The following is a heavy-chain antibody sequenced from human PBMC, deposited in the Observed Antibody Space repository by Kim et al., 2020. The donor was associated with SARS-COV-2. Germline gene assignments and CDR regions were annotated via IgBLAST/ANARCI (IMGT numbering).Heavy chain of an antibody. J-gene: IGHJ6*02. Sequence: SVKVSCKASGGTFSSYAISWVRQAPGQGLEWMGGIIPIFGTANYAQKFQGRVTITADESTSTAYMELSSLRSEDTAVYYCARGLTTRVVVYYGMDVWGQGTTVTVSS. CDR1: GGTFSSYA. CDR2: IIPIFGTA. CDR3: ARGLTTRVVVYYGMDV. V-gene: IGHV1-69*13. D-gene: IGHD2-15*01.